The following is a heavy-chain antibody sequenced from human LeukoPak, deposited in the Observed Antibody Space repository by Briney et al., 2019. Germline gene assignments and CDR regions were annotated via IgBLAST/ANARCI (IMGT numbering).Heavy chain of an antibody. D-gene: IGHD3-10*01. Sequence: PGGSLRLSCAASGFTFSSYGMHWVRQAPGKGLEWVAFIRYDGSNKYYADSVKGRFTISRDNTKNTLYLQMNSLRAEDTAVYYCAKMQLKAGESDYWGQGTLVTVSS. CDR3: AKMQLKAGESDY. CDR2: IRYDGSNK. V-gene: IGHV3-30*02. CDR1: GFTFSSYG. J-gene: IGHJ4*02.